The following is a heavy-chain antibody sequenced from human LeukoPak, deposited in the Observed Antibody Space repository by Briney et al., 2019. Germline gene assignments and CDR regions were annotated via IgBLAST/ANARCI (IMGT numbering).Heavy chain of an antibody. CDR3: TTDLVGTGYYDSSGYYRARVFDY. J-gene: IGHJ4*02. CDR1: GFTFSNAW. Sequence: PGGSLRLSCAASGFTFSNAWMNWVRQAPGKGLEWVGRIKSKTDGGTTDYAAPVKGRFTISRDDSKNTLYPQMNSLKTEDTAVYYCTTDLVGTGYYDSSGYYRARVFDYWGQGTLVTVSS. CDR2: IKSKTDGGTT. D-gene: IGHD3-22*01. V-gene: IGHV3-15*07.